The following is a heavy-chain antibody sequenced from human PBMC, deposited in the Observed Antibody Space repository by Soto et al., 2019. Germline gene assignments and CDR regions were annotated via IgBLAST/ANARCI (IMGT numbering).Heavy chain of an antibody. CDR3: ARGGETYYDFWSGFSPIEY. D-gene: IGHD3-3*01. Sequence: TSETLSLTCTVSGGSISTYYWSWVRQSPGKGLEWIGYIFYSDNTNYNPSLKSRVTISVDTSKNQFSLKLTSVTAADTAVYFCARGGETYYDFWSGFSPIEYWGQGALVTVS. CDR1: GGSISTYY. CDR2: IFYSDNT. V-gene: IGHV4-59*01. J-gene: IGHJ4*02.